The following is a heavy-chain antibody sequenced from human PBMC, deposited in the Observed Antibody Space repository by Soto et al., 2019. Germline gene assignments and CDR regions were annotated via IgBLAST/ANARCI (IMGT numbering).Heavy chain of an antibody. J-gene: IGHJ6*02. CDR3: ARARTHSRGYHTYYYYYGMDV. V-gene: IGHV1-46*01. D-gene: IGHD3-22*01. CDR1: GYTFTSYY. CDR2: INPSGGST. Sequence: QVQLVQSGAEVKKPGASVKVSCKASGYTFTSYYMHWVRQAPGQGLEWMGIINPSGGSTSYAQKCPGRGNMTRDTSTSTVHMELSSLRSEDTAVYYCARARTHSRGYHTYYYYYGMDVWGQGTTVTVSS.